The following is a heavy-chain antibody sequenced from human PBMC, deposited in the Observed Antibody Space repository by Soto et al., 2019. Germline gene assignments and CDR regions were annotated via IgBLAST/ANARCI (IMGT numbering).Heavy chain of an antibody. CDR3: AHRVLRTVFGLVTTTAIYFDF. V-gene: IGHV2-5*02. J-gene: IGHJ4*02. Sequence: QITLNESGPTVVRPTETLTLTCRFSGFSLTTSGVGVGWIRQSPGKAPEWLALIYWDDDKRFSASLKSSLTIPQDTSKIQVVLTVSDLDPTDTATYYCAHRVLRTVFGLVTTTAIYFDFWGQGTPVAVSS. CDR1: GFSLTTSGVG. D-gene: IGHD3-3*01. CDR2: IYWDDDK.